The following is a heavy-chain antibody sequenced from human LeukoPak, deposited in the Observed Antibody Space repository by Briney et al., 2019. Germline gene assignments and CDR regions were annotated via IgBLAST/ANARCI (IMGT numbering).Heavy chain of an antibody. Sequence: PSETLSLTCTVSGGSISSSSYYWGWIRQPPGKGLEWIGSIYYSGGTYYNPSLKSRVTISVDTSKNQFSLKLSSVTAADTAVYYCARDRVRGNSNPFFDYWGQGTLVTVSS. CDR3: ARDRVRGNSNPFFDY. D-gene: IGHD4-11*01. V-gene: IGHV4-39*02. CDR2: IYYSGGT. J-gene: IGHJ4*02. CDR1: GGSISSSSYY.